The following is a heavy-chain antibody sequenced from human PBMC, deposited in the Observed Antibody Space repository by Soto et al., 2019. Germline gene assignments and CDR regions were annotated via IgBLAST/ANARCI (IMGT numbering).Heavy chain of an antibody. V-gene: IGHV3-30-3*01. J-gene: IGHJ6*02. D-gene: IGHD6-6*01. CDR2: ISYDGGKK. CDR3: ARGRVAGRPANLVA. CDR1: RFTFSDYD. Sequence: PGGSLRLSCAASRFTFSDYDMHWVRQAPGKGLEWMAVISYDGGKKYYGDSVKGRFTISRDNSKNTLYLQMNSLRPEDTAVYYCARGRVAGRPANLVAWGQGTTVTVSS.